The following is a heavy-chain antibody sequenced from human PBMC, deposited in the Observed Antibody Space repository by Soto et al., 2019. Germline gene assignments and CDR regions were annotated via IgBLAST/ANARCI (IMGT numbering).Heavy chain of an antibody. D-gene: IGHD1-1*01. Sequence: SETLSLTCTVSGASISGFYWSWIRKSAGKGLEWIGRIYATGTTDYNPSLKSRVMMSVDTSKKQFSLKLRSVTAADTAVYYCVRDGTKTLRDWFDPWGQGISVTVSP. CDR2: IYATGTT. CDR1: GASISGFY. J-gene: IGHJ5*02. CDR3: VRDGTKTLRDWFDP. V-gene: IGHV4-4*07.